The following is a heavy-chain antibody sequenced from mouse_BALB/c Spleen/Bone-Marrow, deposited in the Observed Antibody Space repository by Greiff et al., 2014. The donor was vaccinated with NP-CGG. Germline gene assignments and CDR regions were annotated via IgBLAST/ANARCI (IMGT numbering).Heavy chain of an antibody. CDR1: GYTFTSYV. Sequence: VHVKQSGPELVKPGASVKMSCKASGYTFTSYVMHWVKQKPGQGLEWIGNINPYNDGTKYSEKFKGKATLTSDKSSSTAFMELSSLTSEDSAVYYCARSLYGYDWYFDVWGAGTTVTVSS. CDR3: ARSLYGYDWYFDV. CDR2: INPYNDGT. J-gene: IGHJ1*01. D-gene: IGHD2-2*01. V-gene: IGHV1-14*01.